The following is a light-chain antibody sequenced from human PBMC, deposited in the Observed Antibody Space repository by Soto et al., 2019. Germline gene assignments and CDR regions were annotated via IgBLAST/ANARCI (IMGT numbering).Light chain of an antibody. J-gene: IGLJ1*01. CDR1: DSDVGGFNY. Sequence: QSALTQPASVSGAPGQSITISCTGTDSDVGGFNYVSWYQQYPGKAPKLMIYDVSDRPSGVSNRFSGSKSGNTASLTISGLQAEDEADYYCSSYTAYTTYVFGTGTKVTVL. CDR2: DVS. V-gene: IGLV2-14*03. CDR3: SSYTAYTTYV.